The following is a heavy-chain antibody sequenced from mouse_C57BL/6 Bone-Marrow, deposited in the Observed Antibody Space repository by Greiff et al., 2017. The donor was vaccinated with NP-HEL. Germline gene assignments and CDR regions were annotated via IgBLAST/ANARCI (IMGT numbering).Heavy chain of an antibody. V-gene: IGHV1-81*01. J-gene: IGHJ4*01. D-gene: IGHD2-5*01. CDR2: IYPRSGNT. CDR3: ARSYYSNPYYAMDY. Sequence: VQLQQSGAELARPGASVKLSCKASGYTFTSYGISWVKQRTGQGLEWIGEIYPRSGNTYYNEKFKGKATLTEDKSSSTAYMELRSLTSEDSAVYFCARSYYSNPYYAMDYWGQGTSVTVSS. CDR1: GYTFTSYG.